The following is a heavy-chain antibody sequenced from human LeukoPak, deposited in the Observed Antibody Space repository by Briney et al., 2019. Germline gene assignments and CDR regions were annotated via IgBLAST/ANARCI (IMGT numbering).Heavy chain of an antibody. J-gene: IGHJ3*02. CDR2: IVVGSGNT. D-gene: IGHD2-8*01. Sequence: VKVSCKASGFTFTSSAMQWVRQARGQRLEWIGWIVVGSGNTNYAQKFQERVTITRDMSTSTAYMELSSLRSEDTAVYYCAAEGGNGVSSYDAFDIWGQGTMVTVSS. CDR3: AAEGGNGVSSYDAFDI. V-gene: IGHV1-58*02. CDR1: GFTFTSSA.